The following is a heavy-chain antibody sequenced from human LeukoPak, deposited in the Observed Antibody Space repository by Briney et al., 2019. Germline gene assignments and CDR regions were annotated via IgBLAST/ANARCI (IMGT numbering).Heavy chain of an antibody. CDR3: AKVASVVVVITPFDY. D-gene: IGHD3-22*01. V-gene: IGHV3-23*01. CDR1: GFTFSSYA. J-gene: IGHJ4*02. Sequence: GGSLRLSCAASGFTFSSYAMSWVRQAPGKGLEGVSAISGSGGSTYYADSVKGRSTISRDNSKNTLYLQMNSLRAEDTAVYYCAKVASVVVVITPFDYWGQGTLVTVSS. CDR2: ISGSGGST.